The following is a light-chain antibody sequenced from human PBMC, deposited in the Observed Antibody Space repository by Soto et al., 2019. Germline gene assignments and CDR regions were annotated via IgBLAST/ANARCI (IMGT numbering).Light chain of an antibody. CDR2: DAS. J-gene: IGKJ5*01. CDR3: RQRSNWPSIT. Sequence: EIVLTQSPAILSVSPGERATLSCRASQSISRSLAWYQQKPGQAPRLLISDASTRATGIPARFSGSGSGTEFTLTISSLQSEDFALYYCRQRSNWPSITFGQGTRLEI. V-gene: IGKV3-15*01. CDR1: QSISRS.